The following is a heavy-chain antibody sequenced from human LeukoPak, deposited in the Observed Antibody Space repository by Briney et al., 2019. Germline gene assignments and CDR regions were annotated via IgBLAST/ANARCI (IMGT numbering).Heavy chain of an antibody. CDR1: GSTFSSYA. Sequence: GGSLRLSCAAPGSTFSSYAMSWVRQAPGKGLEWVSAISGSGGSTYYADSVKGRFTISRDNSKNTLYLQMNSLRAEDTAVYYCAMQVYCSGGSCFDYWGQGTLVTVSS. D-gene: IGHD2-15*01. CDR2: ISGSGGST. CDR3: AMQVYCSGGSCFDY. J-gene: IGHJ4*02. V-gene: IGHV3-23*01.